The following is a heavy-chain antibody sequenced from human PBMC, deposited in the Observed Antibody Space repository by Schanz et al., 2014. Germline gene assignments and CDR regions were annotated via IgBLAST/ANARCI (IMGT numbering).Heavy chain of an antibody. CDR2: IYSSGST. Sequence: QVQLVESGGGLVQPGGSLRLSCAASGFTFSDHFMDWVRQAPGKGLEWVSTIYSSGSTYYADSVRGRFTISRDNAKNSLFLQMNSLRAEDTAVYYCARDAVALVPEYFMDVWGKGTPVTVSS. J-gene: IGHJ6*03. CDR1: GFTFSDHF. CDR3: ARDAVALVPEYFMDV. V-gene: IGHV3-11*04. D-gene: IGHD2-15*01.